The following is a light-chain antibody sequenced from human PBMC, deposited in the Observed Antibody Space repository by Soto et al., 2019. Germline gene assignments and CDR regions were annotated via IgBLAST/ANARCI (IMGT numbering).Light chain of an antibody. CDR3: QQSFSTPRYT. Sequence: DIQMTQSPPSLSASVGDRVTISCRASQSISDYLNWYQQKPGKAPKLLIYSASSLQSGVPSRFSGSASGTDFTLTISRLQPEPFATYYCQQSFSTPRYTFGPGTKVDI. J-gene: IGKJ3*01. CDR1: QSISDY. V-gene: IGKV1-39*01. CDR2: SAS.